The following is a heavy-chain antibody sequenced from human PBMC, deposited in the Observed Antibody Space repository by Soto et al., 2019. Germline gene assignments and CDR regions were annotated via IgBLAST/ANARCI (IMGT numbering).Heavy chain of an antibody. CDR2: ISAYNGNT. D-gene: IGHD3-22*01. CDR3: AREALGGGYYDSSGYYSLSLHRPLARDAFDI. Sequence: ASVKVSCKASGYTFTSYGISWVRQAPGQGLEWMGWISAYNGNTNYAQKLQGRVTMTTDTSTSTAYMELRSLRSDDAAVYYCAREALGGGYYDSSGYYSLSLHRPLARDAFDISGPGTMLTV. V-gene: IGHV1-18*01. J-gene: IGHJ3*02. CDR1: GYTFTSYG.